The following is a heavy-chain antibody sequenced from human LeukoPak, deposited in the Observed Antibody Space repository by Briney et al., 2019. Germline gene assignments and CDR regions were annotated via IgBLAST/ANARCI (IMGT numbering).Heavy chain of an antibody. D-gene: IGHD6-13*01. J-gene: IGHJ6*02. Sequence: LETLSLTCTVSGGSISSYYWSWIRQPPGKGLEWIGYIYYSGSTNYNPSLKSRITISVDTSKNQFSLKLSSVTAADTAVYYCARDSSSRSSGPYYYGMDVWGQGTTVTVSS. CDR1: GGSISSYY. V-gene: IGHV4-59*12. CDR3: ARDSSSRSSGPYYYGMDV. CDR2: IYYSGST.